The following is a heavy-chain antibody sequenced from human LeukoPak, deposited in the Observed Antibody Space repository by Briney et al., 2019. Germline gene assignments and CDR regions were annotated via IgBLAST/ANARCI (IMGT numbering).Heavy chain of an antibody. CDR1: GGTFSSYA. V-gene: IGHV1-69*13. J-gene: IGHJ6*02. CDR2: IIPIFGTA. CDR3: ARDLGIAARPYYYYGMDV. Sequence: SVKVSCKASGGTFSSYAISWVRQAPGQGLEWMGGIIPIFGTANYAQKFQGRVTITADESTSTAYMELSSLRSEDTAVYYCARDLGIAARPYYYYGMDVWGQGTTVTVSS. D-gene: IGHD6-6*01.